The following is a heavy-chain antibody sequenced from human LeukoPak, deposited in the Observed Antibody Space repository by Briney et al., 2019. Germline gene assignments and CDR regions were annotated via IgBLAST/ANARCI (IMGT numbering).Heavy chain of an antibody. D-gene: IGHD3-22*01. CDR3: ARGMNYYESSAYVDY. CDR1: GGSISSSSYY. J-gene: IGHJ4*02. CDR2: IYYSGST. V-gene: IGHV4-39*07. Sequence: SETLSLTCTVSGGSISSSSYYWGWIRQPPGKGLEWIGSIYYSGSTYYNPSLKSRVTISIDTSKKQFSLKLSSVTAADTSVYYCARGMNYYESSAYVDYWGQGTLVTVSS.